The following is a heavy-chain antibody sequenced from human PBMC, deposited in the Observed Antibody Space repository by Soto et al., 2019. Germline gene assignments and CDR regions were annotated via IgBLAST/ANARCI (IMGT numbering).Heavy chain of an antibody. CDR1: GYTFSAYT. V-gene: IGHV1-3*01. Sequence: QAQLVQSGAGMKKPGASVKVSCKATGYTFSAYTMNWVRQAPGQSLEWMGWINAGSGNTKYSQNFQGGVSITRDTSASTVYMELTGLTSEDTAVYYCARDTETLGPRANDALDIWGQGTMVTVSS. CDR2: INAGSGNT. CDR3: ARDTETLGPRANDALDI. J-gene: IGHJ3*02. D-gene: IGHD3-3*02.